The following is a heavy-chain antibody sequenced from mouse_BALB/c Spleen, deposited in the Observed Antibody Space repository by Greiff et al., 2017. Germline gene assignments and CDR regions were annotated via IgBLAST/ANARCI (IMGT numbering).Heavy chain of an antibody. CDR3: AREEDYYGSRNAMDY. J-gene: IGHJ4*01. V-gene: IGHV5-6-5*01. CDR2: ISSGGST. Sequence: DVHLVESGGGLVKPGGSLKLSCAASGFTFSSYAMSWVRQTPEKRLDWVASISSGGSTYYPDSVKGRFTISRDNARNILYLQMSSLRSEDTAMYYCAREEDYYGSRNAMDYWGQGTSVTVSS. D-gene: IGHD1-1*01. CDR1: GFTFSSYA.